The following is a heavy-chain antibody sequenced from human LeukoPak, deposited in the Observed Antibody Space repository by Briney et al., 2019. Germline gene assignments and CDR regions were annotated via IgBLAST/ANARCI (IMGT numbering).Heavy chain of an antibody. CDR3: ARGGLYSNYFDS. CDR1: GGPFSGSY. Sequence: PSETLSLTCAVYGGPFSGSYWSWIRQPPGKGLEWIGGINENGNSNYIPSLKSRVTISVDTSKNQFSLKVTSVTAADTAVYYCARGGLYSNYFDSWGQGTLVAVS. D-gene: IGHD4-11*01. CDR2: INENGNS. V-gene: IGHV4-34*01. J-gene: IGHJ4*02.